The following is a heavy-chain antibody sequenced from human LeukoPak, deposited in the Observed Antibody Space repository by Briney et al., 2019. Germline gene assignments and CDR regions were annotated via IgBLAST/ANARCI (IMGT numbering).Heavy chain of an antibody. CDR1: GGTFSIYA. V-gene: IGHV1-18*01. CDR3: ARGRNGQGSDAFDI. CDR2: ISTYNGNT. Sequence: ASVRLSCKASGGTFSIYAISWVCHAPRQGLGWMGWISTYNGNTNYAQTPQGRVTMTTDPPTSTSSRGLRSLRSRATAVYYCARGRNGQGSDAFDIWGQGTMVTVSS. D-gene: IGHD2-8*01. J-gene: IGHJ3*02.